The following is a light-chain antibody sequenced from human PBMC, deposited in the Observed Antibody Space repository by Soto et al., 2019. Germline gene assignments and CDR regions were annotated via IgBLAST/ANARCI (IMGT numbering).Light chain of an antibody. V-gene: IGKV1-39*01. J-gene: IGKJ4*01. CDR2: AAS. CDR1: QSISSY. CDR3: QQRYSTLALT. Sequence: DIQMTQSPSSLSASVGDRVTITCRASQSISSYLNWYQQKPGKAPKLLIYAASSLQSGVPSRFSGSGSWTDFTLTIRSLQPEDFATYYRQQRYSTLALTFGGGTKVEIK.